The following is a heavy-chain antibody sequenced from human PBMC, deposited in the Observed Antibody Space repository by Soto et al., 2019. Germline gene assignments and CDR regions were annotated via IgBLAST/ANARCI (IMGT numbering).Heavy chain of an antibody. V-gene: IGHV3-23*01. CDR1: GFTFSSYA. J-gene: IGHJ4*02. Sequence: EVQLLESGGGLVQPGGSLRLSCAASGFTFSSYAMSWVRQAPGKGLEWVSAISGSGGSTYYADSVKGRFIISRDNSKNTLYLQMNSLRAEDTAVYYCAKAWDQLLSVLDYWGQGTLVTVSS. CDR3: AKAWDQLLSVLDY. D-gene: IGHD2-2*01. CDR2: ISGSGGST.